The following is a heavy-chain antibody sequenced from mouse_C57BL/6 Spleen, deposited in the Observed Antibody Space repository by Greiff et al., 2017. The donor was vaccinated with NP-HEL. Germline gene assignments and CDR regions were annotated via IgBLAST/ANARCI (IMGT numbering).Heavy chain of an antibody. J-gene: IGHJ4*01. V-gene: IGHV1-69*01. Sequence: VQLQQSGAELVMPGASVKLSCKASGYTFTSYWMHWVKQRPGQGLEWIGEIDPSDSYTNYNQKFKGKSTLTVDKSSSTAYMQLSSLTSEDSAVYYCARKGMITRAMDYWGQGTSVTVSS. CDR2: IDPSDSYT. CDR3: ARKGMITRAMDY. CDR1: GYTFTSYW. D-gene: IGHD2-4*01.